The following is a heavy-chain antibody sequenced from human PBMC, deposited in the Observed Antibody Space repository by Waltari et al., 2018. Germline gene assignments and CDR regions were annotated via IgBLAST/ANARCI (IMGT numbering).Heavy chain of an antibody. V-gene: IGHV1-69*12. D-gene: IGHD1-26*01. Sequence: QVHLVQSGAEVRRPGSSVQFACEASGGSFGTYAITWVRQAPGQGLGWIAGIIPIFGKPNYAQKFQDRVKVAADELTRTAFMELSSLRPDDTAVYYCAKRIVGGPFDVWGQGTMVIVSS. J-gene: IGHJ3*01. CDR1: GGSFGTYA. CDR3: AKRIVGGPFDV. CDR2: IIPIFGKP.